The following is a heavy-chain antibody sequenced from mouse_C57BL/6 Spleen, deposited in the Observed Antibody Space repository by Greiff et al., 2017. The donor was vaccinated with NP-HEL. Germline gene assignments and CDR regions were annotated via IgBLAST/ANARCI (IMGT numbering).Heavy chain of an antibody. V-gene: IGHV1-64*01. Sequence: VQLQQPGAELVKPGASVKLSCKASGYTFTSYWMHWVKQRHGQGLEWIGMIHTTSGSTNYNEKFKSQAKLTVDKSSSTAYMQLRSLTSEDSAVYYCARSGTTVVDWYFDVWGTGTTVTVSS. CDR1: GYTFTSYW. D-gene: IGHD1-1*01. CDR3: ARSGTTVVDWYFDV. J-gene: IGHJ1*03. CDR2: IHTTSGST.